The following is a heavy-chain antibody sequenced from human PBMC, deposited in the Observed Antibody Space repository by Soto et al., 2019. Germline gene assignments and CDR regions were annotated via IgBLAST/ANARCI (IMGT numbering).Heavy chain of an antibody. J-gene: IGHJ6*02. Sequence: PSETLSLTCAVYGGSFSGYYWSWIRQPPGKGLEWIGEINHSGSTNYNPSLKSRVTISVDTSKNQFSLKLSSVTAADTAVYYCARGGGIAARILPYYYYGMDVWGQGTTVTAP. CDR1: GGSFSGYY. V-gene: IGHV4-34*01. CDR2: INHSGST. D-gene: IGHD6-6*01. CDR3: ARGGGIAARILPYYYYGMDV.